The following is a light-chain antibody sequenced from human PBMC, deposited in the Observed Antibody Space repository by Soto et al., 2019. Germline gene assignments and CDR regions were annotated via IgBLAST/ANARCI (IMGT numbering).Light chain of an antibody. J-gene: IGLJ2*01. CDR2: DTT. Sequence: QAVVTQEPSLTVSPGGTVTLTCGSSTGAVTSGHYPYWFQQKPGQAPKTLIYDTTNKHSWSPARFSGSLLGGKAALTLSGAQPEDEADYYCLLVYSGIVVFGGGTQLTVL. V-gene: IGLV7-46*01. CDR3: LLVYSGIVV. CDR1: TGAVTSGHY.